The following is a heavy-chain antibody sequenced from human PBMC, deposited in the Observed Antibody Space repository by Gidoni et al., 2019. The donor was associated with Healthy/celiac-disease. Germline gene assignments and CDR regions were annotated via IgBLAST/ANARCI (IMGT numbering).Heavy chain of an antibody. CDR2: IWYDGSNK. Sequence: QVQLVESGGGVVQPGRSLRLSCAASGFTFSSYGMHWVRQAPGQGLEWVAVIWYDGSNKYYADSVKGRFTISRDNSKNTLYLQMNSLRAEDTAVYYCARDKYIAAAGTGTLDYWGQGTLVTVSS. V-gene: IGHV3-33*01. D-gene: IGHD6-13*01. CDR3: ARDKYIAAAGTGTLDY. J-gene: IGHJ4*02. CDR1: GFTFSSYG.